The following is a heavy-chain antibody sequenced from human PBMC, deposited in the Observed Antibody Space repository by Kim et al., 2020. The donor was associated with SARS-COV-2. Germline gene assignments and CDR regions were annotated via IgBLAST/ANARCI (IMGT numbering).Heavy chain of an antibody. CDR3: ATVSTAAAGTLDY. V-gene: IGHV3-11*01. CDR2: ISSGGSTR. J-gene: IGHJ4*02. Sequence: GGSLRLSCAASGFTFSDYYMSWIRQAPGKGLEWVSYISSGGSTRYYADSVKGRFTIARDNTKNSLSLQMNSLRAEDTAVYYCATVSTAAAGTLDYWGQGALVTVSS. D-gene: IGHD6-13*01. CDR1: GFTFSDYY.